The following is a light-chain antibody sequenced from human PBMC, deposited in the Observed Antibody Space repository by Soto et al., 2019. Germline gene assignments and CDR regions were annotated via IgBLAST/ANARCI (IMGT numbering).Light chain of an antibody. CDR2: GAS. Sequence: EIVMTQSPATLSVSPGERATLSCRASQSVSSNLAWYQQKPGQAPRLLIYGASTRATGIPVRFSGSGSGTEFTLTISSLQSEDLAVYYCQQYNNWPLLTFGQGTKVEIK. J-gene: IGKJ1*01. CDR3: QQYNNWPLLT. CDR1: QSVSSN. V-gene: IGKV3-15*01.